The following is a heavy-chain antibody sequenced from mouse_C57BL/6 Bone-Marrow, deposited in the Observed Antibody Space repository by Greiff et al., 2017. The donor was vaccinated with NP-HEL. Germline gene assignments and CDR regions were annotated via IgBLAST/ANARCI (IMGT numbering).Heavy chain of an antibody. V-gene: IGHV14-4*01. CDR3: TTLVATEDAMDY. CDR2: IDPENGDT. J-gene: IGHJ4*01. D-gene: IGHD1-1*01. CDR1: GFNIKDDY. Sequence: VQLQQSGAELVRPGASVKLSCTASGFNIKDDYMHWVKQRPEQGLEWIGWIDPENGDTEYASKFQGKATITADTSSNTAYLQLSSLTSEDTAGYYCTTLVATEDAMDYWGQGTSVTVSS.